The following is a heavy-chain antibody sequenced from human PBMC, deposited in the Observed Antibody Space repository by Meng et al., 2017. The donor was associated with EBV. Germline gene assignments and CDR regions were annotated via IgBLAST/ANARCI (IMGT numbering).Heavy chain of an antibody. CDR2: FLPTLGAP. D-gene: IGHD3-10*01. V-gene: IGHV1-69*01. Sequence: QGHLVQSAAEGRKLGSSGKVSCKTSGGPFRNYAISWVRQAPGQGLEWLGGFLPTLGAPNYAQKFHGRVSITADESTSTHYMDLSSLRSEDTAVYYCASESGRGYTPDYWGQGTLVTVSS. J-gene: IGHJ4*02. CDR3: ASESGRGYTPDY. CDR1: GGPFRNYA.